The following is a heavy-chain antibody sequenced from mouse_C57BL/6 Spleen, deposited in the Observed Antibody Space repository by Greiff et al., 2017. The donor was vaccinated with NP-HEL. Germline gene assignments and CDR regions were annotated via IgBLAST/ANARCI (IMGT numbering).Heavy chain of an antibody. J-gene: IGHJ1*03. D-gene: IGHD1-1*01. CDR2: IRSKSNNYAT. CDR1: GFSFNTYA. Sequence: EVQGVESGGGLVQPKGSLKLSCAASGFSFNTYAMNWVRQAPGKGLEWVARIRSKSNNYATYYADSVKDRFTISRDDSESMLYLQMNNLKTEDTAMYYCVRQDYGSSYYWYFDVWGTGTTVTVSS. V-gene: IGHV10-1*01. CDR3: VRQDYGSSYYWYFDV.